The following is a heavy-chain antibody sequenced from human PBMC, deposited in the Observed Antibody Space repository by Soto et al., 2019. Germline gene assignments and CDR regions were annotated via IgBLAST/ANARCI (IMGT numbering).Heavy chain of an antibody. V-gene: IGHV3-33*01. CDR2: IWYDGSNK. D-gene: IGHD3-3*01. J-gene: IGHJ4*02. CDR1: GFTFSSYV. Sequence: QVQLVESGGGVVQPGRSLRLSCAASGFTFSSYVMHWVRQAPGKGLEWVAVIWYDGSNKYYADSVKGRFTISRDNSKNTLYLQMNSLRAEDTAVYYCARGPTGFDFWSGYYSYWGQGTLVTVSS. CDR3: ARGPTGFDFWSGYYSY.